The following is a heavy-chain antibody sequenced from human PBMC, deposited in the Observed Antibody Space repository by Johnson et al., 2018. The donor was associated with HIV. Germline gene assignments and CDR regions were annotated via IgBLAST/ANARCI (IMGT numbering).Heavy chain of an antibody. CDR1: GFTFSSHW. CDR3: ARGGGS. D-gene: IGHD3-16*01. V-gene: IGHV3-74*01. CDR2: INSDGSST. Sequence: VQLVESGGGLVQPGGSLRLSCAASGFTFSSHWMHWVRQAPGKGLVWVSHINSDGSSTNYADSVKGRFTISRDNAKSTLYLQMNSLIAEDTAVYYCARGGGSWGQGTMVTVSS. J-gene: IGHJ3*01.